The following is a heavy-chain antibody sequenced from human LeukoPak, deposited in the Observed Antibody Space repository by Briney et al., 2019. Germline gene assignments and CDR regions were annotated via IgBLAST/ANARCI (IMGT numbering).Heavy chain of an antibody. J-gene: IGHJ3*02. Sequence: GGSLRLSCAASGFTFSSYSMNWVRQAPGKGLEWVSSISSSSSYIYYADSVKGRFTISRDNAKNSLYLQMNSLRAEDTAVYYCARYLVPDIVVVVAAPPDAFDIWGQGTMVTVSS. CDR3: ARYLVPDIVVVVAAPPDAFDI. CDR2: ISSSSSYI. CDR1: GFTFSSYS. D-gene: IGHD2-15*01. V-gene: IGHV3-21*01.